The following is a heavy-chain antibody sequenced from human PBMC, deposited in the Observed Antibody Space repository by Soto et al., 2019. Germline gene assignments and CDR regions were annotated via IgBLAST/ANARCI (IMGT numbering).Heavy chain of an antibody. V-gene: IGHV3-48*03. J-gene: IGHJ4*02. D-gene: IGHD5-18*01. CDR3: ARDGYSYGSPFDD. CDR2: ISTSGDTK. Sequence: PXRSLRLTCAASGFTFSSYYMNWVRQAPGKGLEWASYISTSGDTKYYADSVKGRFTISRDNAKNSLYLQMNSLRAEDTAVYYCARDGYSYGSPFDDWGQGTLVTVSS. CDR1: GFTFSSYY.